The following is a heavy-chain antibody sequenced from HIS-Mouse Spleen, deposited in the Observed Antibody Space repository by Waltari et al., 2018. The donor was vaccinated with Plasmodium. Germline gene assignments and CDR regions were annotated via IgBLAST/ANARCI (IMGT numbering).Heavy chain of an antibody. CDR1: GGSFSGYY. CDR2: INHSGST. Sequence: QVQLQQWGAGLLKPSETLSLPCAVYGGSFSGYYWSWTRQPPGKGLEWIGEINHSGSTNYNPSLKSRVTISVDTSKNQFSLKLSSVTAADTAVYYCARGLRGHYWYFDLWGRGTLVTVSS. V-gene: IGHV4-34*01. J-gene: IGHJ2*01. D-gene: IGHD3-10*01. CDR3: ARGLRGHYWYFDL.